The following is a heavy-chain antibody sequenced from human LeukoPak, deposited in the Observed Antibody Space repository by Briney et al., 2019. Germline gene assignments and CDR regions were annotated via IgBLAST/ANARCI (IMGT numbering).Heavy chain of an antibody. D-gene: IGHD2-21*01. CDR3: ARDRLLFRDYYGMDV. J-gene: IGHJ6*02. Sequence: GGSLRLSCAASGFTFSSHSVSWVRQAPGKGLEWVSFISSSRSYIYYPDSVKGRFTISRDNAKNSLYLQMNSLRAEDTAVYYCARDRLLFRDYYGMDVWGQGTTVTVSS. CDR1: GFTFSSHS. CDR2: ISSSRSYI. V-gene: IGHV3-21*01.